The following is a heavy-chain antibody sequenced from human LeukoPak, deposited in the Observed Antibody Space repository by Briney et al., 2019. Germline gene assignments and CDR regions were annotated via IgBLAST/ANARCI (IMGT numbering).Heavy chain of an antibody. CDR2: ISSSGSTI. Sequence: PGGSLRLSCAASGFTFSSYEMNWVRQAPGKGLEWVSYISSSGSTIYYADSVKGRFTISRDNAKNSLYLQMNSLRAEDTAVYYCARPFSIAARWGQGTLVTVSS. CDR3: ARPFSIAAR. V-gene: IGHV3-48*03. CDR1: GFTFSSYE. D-gene: IGHD6-6*01. J-gene: IGHJ4*02.